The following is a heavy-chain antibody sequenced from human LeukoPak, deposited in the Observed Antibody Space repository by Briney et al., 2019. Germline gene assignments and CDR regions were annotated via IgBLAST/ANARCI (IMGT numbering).Heavy chain of an antibody. CDR1: GYTFTSYG. V-gene: IGHV1-18*01. CDR2: ISDYNGNT. Sequence: ASVTVSCRASGYTFTSYGISGVRQAPGQGLEGMGWISDYNGNTNYAQELQGRVTMTTDTSTSTASMELRSLRNDDTAVYYCSRETSYYYDSSGYFPVDYWGQGTLVTVSS. CDR3: SRETSYYYDSSGYFPVDY. J-gene: IGHJ4*02. D-gene: IGHD3-22*01.